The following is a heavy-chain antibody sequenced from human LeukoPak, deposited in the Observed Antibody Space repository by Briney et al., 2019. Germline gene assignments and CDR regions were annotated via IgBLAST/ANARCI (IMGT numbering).Heavy chain of an antibody. J-gene: IGHJ4*02. Sequence: TLVLTCGVSGGSISSTNWWSWVGQPPGQGLEWIGEISLTGETNYYPSLNGRVTMSLDESRNQLSLDLTSVTAADTAIYYCSRESGGFCPFGYWGQGTLVIVPP. V-gene: IGHV4-4*02. CDR3: SRESGGFCPFGY. CDR1: GGSISSTNW. CDR2: ISLTGET. D-gene: IGHD1-26*01.